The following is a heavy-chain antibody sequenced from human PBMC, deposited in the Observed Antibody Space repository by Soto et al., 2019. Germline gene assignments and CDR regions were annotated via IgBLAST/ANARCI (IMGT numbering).Heavy chain of an antibody. Sequence: QVQLVQSGAEVKKPGASVKVSCKASGYIFTNYYTHWVRQAPGQGLEWMAIINPLPTSGSTNYAQEFQGRVTVTRDTSTSTVYMELNSLRSDDTAIYYCARDLAAAAYWGQGTLVTVSS. D-gene: IGHD6-13*01. CDR2: INPLPTSGST. J-gene: IGHJ4*02. CDR1: GYIFTNYY. CDR3: ARDLAAAAY. V-gene: IGHV1-46*01.